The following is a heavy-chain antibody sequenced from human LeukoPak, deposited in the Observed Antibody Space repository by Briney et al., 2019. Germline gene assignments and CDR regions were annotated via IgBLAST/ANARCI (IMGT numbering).Heavy chain of an antibody. J-gene: IGHJ4*02. Sequence: ASVKVSCKGSGYTFTDYYIHWVRQAPGQGLEWMGWVGPKTGTTNYARSFQGRVTMTRDTSITTAYMEMTRLTSDDTAVYYCARVSGYGEPYFNLWGQGTLLTVSS. CDR3: ARVSGYGEPYFNL. CDR1: GYTFTDYY. V-gene: IGHV1-2*02. CDR2: VGPKTGTT. D-gene: IGHD4-17*01.